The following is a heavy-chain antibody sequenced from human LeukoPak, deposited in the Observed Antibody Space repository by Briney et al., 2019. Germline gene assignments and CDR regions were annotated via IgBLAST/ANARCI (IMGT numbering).Heavy chain of an antibody. CDR2: ISPDSGGT. CDR1: GYTFTGYY. Sequence: GASVKVSCKASGYTFTGYYMHWVRQAPGQGLEWMGWISPDSGGTNSAQKFQDRVTMTRDTSITTAYMELSRLGSDDTAVYYCARDRRAALTGYPQYYFDYWGQGTLVTVSS. J-gene: IGHJ4*02. CDR3: ARDRRAALTGYPQYYFDY. D-gene: IGHD3-9*01. V-gene: IGHV1-2*02.